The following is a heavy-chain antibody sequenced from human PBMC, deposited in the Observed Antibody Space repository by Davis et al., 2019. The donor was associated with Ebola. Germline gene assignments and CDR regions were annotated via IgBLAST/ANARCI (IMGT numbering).Heavy chain of an antibody. J-gene: IGHJ4*02. D-gene: IGHD3-9*01. CDR1: GGSIRTNY. V-gene: IGHV4-34*01. Sequence: SETLSLTCTVSGGSIRTNYWSWIRQPPGKGLEWIGEINHSGSTNYNPSLKSRVTISLDTSKNQFSLRLNSVTAADTGVYYCARSHSDWLLPFDYWGQGTLATVSS. CDR3: ARSHSDWLLPFDY. CDR2: INHSGST.